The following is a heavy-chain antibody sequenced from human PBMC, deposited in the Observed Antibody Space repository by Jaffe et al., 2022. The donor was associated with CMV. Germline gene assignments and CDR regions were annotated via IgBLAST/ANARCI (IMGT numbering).Heavy chain of an antibody. J-gene: IGHJ5*02. CDR3: ARGGGTYYYASNWFDP. CDR2: IYYSGNT. CDR1: GASIRSGGYY. D-gene: IGHD1-26*01. Sequence: QVQLQEAGPGLVKPAQTLSLTCTVSGASIRSGGYYWSWIRQKPGKGLEWIGYIYYSGNTYYNPSLKSRISISVDRSKNQLSLNLNSVTAADTAVYYCARGGGTYYYASNWFDPWGQGVLVTVSS. V-gene: IGHV4-31*03.